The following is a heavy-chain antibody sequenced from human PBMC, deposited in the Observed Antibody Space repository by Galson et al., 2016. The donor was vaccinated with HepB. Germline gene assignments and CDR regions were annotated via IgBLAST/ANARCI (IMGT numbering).Heavy chain of an antibody. CDR3: AREFWTNSGLDF. CDR2: SKAGNGDT. CDR1: GYTFSVYA. J-gene: IGHJ4*02. V-gene: IGHV1-3*01. D-gene: IGHD3/OR15-3a*01. Sequence: SVKVSCKASGYTFSVYAIHWVRQAPGQRLEWLGCSKAGNGDTQYSQMFQGRLVISRDTSANTVHLELSSLRSADTAVYYCAREFWTNSGLDFWGQGTLLSVSA.